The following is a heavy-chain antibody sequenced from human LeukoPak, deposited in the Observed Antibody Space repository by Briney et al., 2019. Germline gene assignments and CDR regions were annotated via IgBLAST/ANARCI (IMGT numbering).Heavy chain of an antibody. CDR2: IDTVGVT. Sequence: GGSLRLSCAASGFTFSYYDMHRVRQATGKGLGWVSTIDTVGVTYCLGSVKGRFTISRDNSKNTLYLQMNSLRAEDTAVYYCARVPGHIVVVPAATHYWGQGTLVTVSS. D-gene: IGHD2-2*01. CDR1: GFTFSYYD. CDR3: ARVPGHIVVVPAATHY. J-gene: IGHJ4*02. V-gene: IGHV3-13*01.